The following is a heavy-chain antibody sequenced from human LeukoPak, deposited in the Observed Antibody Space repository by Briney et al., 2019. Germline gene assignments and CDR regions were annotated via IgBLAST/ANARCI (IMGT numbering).Heavy chain of an antibody. CDR2: IYYSGST. V-gene: IGHV4-59*08. CDR3: ARGPPYYYYGMDV. CDR1: GGSISSYY. Sequence: SETLSLTCTASGGSISSYYWSWIRQPPGKGLEWIGYIYYSGSTNYNPSLKSRVTISVDTSKNQFSLKLSSVTAADTAVYYCARGPPYYYYGMDVWGQGTTVTVSS. J-gene: IGHJ6*02.